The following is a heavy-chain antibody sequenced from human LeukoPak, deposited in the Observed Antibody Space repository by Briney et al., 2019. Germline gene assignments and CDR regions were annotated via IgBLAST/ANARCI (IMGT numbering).Heavy chain of an antibody. CDR1: GGSISSYY. J-gene: IGHJ4*02. D-gene: IGHD6-19*01. CDR2: IYYSGST. CDR3: ARTPTPAVAGGY. V-gene: IGHV4-59*08. Sequence: SETLSLTCTVSGGSISSYYWSWIRQPPGKGLEWIGYIYYSGSTNYNPSLKSRVTISEDTSKNQFSLKLSSVTAADTAVYYCARTPTPAVAGGYWGQGTLVTVSS.